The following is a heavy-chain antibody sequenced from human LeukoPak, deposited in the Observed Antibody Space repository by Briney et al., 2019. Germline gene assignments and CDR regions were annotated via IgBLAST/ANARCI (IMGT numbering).Heavy chain of an antibody. D-gene: IGHD6-19*01. Sequence: GGSLRLSCTDSGFTFDDYAMHWVRKAPGKGLEWVSGISWNSGYVVYADSVKGRFTISRDNAKNSLYLQMNSLRAEDMALYFCARGIAMTGPFDYWGQGTLVTVSS. V-gene: IGHV3-9*03. CDR2: ISWNSGYV. CDR1: GFTFDDYA. CDR3: ARGIAMTGPFDY. J-gene: IGHJ4*02.